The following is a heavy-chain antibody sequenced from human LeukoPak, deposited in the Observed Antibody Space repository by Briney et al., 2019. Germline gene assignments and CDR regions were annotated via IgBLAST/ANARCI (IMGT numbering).Heavy chain of an antibody. CDR1: GFTFSSHG. Sequence: GGSLRLSCVASGFTFSSHGMNWVRQAPGKGLEWVSGIIPSGHTTYYADSVRGRFTISRDNSRNTVYLQMNSLRAEDTAVYYCARAIAVAGSGTAGLYYYYYMDVWGKGTTVTVSS. CDR3: ARAIAVAGSGTAGLYYYYYMDV. V-gene: IGHV3-23*01. CDR2: IIPSGHTT. J-gene: IGHJ6*03. D-gene: IGHD6-19*01.